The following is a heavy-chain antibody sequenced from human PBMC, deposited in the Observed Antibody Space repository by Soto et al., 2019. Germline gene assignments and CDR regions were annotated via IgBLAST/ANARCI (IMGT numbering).Heavy chain of an antibody. CDR2: IIPIFGTA. V-gene: IGHV1-69*13. CDR3: EREMATIKFGY. Sequence: SVKVSCKASGGTFSSYAISWVRQAPGQGLEWMGGIIPIFGTANYAQKFQGRVAITADESTGTAYMELSSLRSEDTAVYYCEREMATIKFGYWGQGTLVTVSS. CDR1: GGTFSSYA. J-gene: IGHJ4*02. D-gene: IGHD5-12*01.